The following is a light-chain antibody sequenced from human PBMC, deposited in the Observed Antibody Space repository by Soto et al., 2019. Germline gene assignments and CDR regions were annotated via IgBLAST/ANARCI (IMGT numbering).Light chain of an antibody. CDR3: QQYNSFPT. J-gene: IGKJ1*01. CDR1: QSISRG. Sequence: DIQMTQSPSTLSSSVGDRVTITCRASQSISRGLAWYQQKPGKAPNVLIYDASTLESGVPSRFSGSGSGTEFTLTISSLQPEDFATYFCQQYNSFPTFGQGTRVEIK. CDR2: DAS. V-gene: IGKV1-5*01.